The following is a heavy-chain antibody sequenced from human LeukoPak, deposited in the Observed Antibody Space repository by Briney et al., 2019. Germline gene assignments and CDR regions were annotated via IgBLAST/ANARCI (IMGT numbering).Heavy chain of an antibody. J-gene: IGHJ6*02. CDR1: GYTFTGYY. V-gene: IGHV1-18*04. Sequence: ASVKVSCKASGYTFTGYYMHWVRQAPGQGLEWMGWISAYNGNTNYAQKLQGRVTMTTDTSTSTAYMELRSLRSDDTAVYYCARDLVGIAAAVTKAYYHYYGVDVWGQGTTVTVSS. CDR2: ISAYNGNT. CDR3: ARDLVGIAAAVTKAYYHYYGVDV. D-gene: IGHD6-13*01.